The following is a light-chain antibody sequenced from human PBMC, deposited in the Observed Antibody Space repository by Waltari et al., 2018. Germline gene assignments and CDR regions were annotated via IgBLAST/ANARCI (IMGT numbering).Light chain of an antibody. CDR1: QSVTRA. J-gene: IGKJ1*01. Sequence: EIVLTQSPGTLSLSPGESATISCRTSQSVTRALAWYQQKPGQAPRLLIDGASNRATGIPDRFSGSGSVTDFSLTISSLEPEDFAVYYCEHYRRVPVTFGQGTKVEVK. CDR2: GAS. CDR3: EHYRRVPVT. V-gene: IGKV3-20*01.